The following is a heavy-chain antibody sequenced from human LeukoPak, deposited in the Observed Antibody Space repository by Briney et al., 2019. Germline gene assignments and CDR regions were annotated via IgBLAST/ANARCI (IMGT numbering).Heavy chain of an antibody. CDR3: ARDHLTTVTANWFDP. V-gene: IGHV1-18*01. J-gene: IGHJ5*02. CDR2: ISAYNGNT. Sequence: GASVKVSCKASGYTFTSYGISWVRQAPGQGLEWMGWISAYNGNTNYAQKLQGRVTMTTDTSTSTAYMELRSLRSDDTAVYYCARDHLTTVTANWFDPWGQGTLVTVSS. D-gene: IGHD4-17*01. CDR1: GYTFTSYG.